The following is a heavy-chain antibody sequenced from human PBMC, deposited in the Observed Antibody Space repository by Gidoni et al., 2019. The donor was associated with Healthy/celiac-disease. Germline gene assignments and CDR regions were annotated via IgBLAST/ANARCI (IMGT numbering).Heavy chain of an antibody. CDR2: ISSNGGST. V-gene: IGHV3-64D*09. D-gene: IGHD5-12*01. CDR3: VKDRGGYSGYDPDYYYYYYMDV. CDR1: GFTFSSYA. Sequence: EVQLVESGGGLVQPGGSLRLSCSASGFTFSSYAMHWVRQAPGKGLEYVSAISSNGGSTYYADSVKGRFTISRDNSKNTLYLQMSSLRAEDTAVYYFVKDRGGYSGYDPDYYYYYYMDVWGKGTTVTVSS. J-gene: IGHJ6*03.